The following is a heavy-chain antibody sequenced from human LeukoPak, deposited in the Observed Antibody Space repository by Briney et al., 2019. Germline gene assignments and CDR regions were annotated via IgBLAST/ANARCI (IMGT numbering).Heavy chain of an antibody. D-gene: IGHD3-22*01. CDR1: GGTFSSYA. V-gene: IGHV1-69*13. CDR2: IIPIFGTA. J-gene: IGHJ4*02. CDR3: ATTVGLGQDYDSSGYLDY. Sequence: SVTVSCTASGGTFSSYAISWVRQAPGQGLEWMGGIIPIFGTANYAQKFQGRVTITADESTSTAYMELSSLRSEDTAVYYCATTVGLGQDYDSSGYLDYWGQGTLVTVSS.